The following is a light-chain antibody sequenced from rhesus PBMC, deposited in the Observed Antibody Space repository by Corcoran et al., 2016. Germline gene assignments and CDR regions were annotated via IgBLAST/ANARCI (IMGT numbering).Light chain of an antibody. Sequence: DIVMTQTPLSLPITPGEPASISCGSSQSLLHSNGNTYLHWYLQKPGQSPRLLIYGGSNRASGVPARFRGSGSGTDFTLKISKVEAEEVGVYYCVQAIAFPLTFGVGTKVEIK. CDR3: VQAIAFPLT. V-gene: IGKV2-72*01. J-gene: IGKJ4*01. CDR1: QSLLHSNGNTY. CDR2: GGS.